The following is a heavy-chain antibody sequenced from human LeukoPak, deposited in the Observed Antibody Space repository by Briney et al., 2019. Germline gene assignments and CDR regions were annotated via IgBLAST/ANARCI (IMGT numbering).Heavy chain of an antibody. V-gene: IGHV3-21*01. Sequence: GSLRLSCAASGFTFSSYSMNWVRQAPGKGLGWVSSISSSSSYIYYADSVKGRFTISRDNAKNSLYLQMNSLRAEDTAVYYCAREPRGSSSWRTFDYWGQGTLVTVSS. CDR1: GFTFSSYS. J-gene: IGHJ4*02. CDR3: AREPRGSSSWRTFDY. CDR2: ISSSSSYI. D-gene: IGHD6-13*01.